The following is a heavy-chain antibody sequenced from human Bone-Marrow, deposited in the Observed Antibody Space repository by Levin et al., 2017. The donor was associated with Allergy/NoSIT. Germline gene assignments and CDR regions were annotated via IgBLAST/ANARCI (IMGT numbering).Heavy chain of an antibody. J-gene: IGHJ4*02. CDR2: INPNSGGT. CDR3: ARAAFVVVAATYSRYFDY. V-gene: IGHV1-2*02. CDR1: GYTFTGYY. D-gene: IGHD2-15*01. Sequence: GGSLRLSCKASGYTFTGYYMHWVRQAPGQGLEWMGWINPNSGGTNYAQKFQGRVTMTRDTSISTAYMELSRLRSDDTAVYYCARAAFVVVAATYSRYFDYWGQGTLVTVSS.